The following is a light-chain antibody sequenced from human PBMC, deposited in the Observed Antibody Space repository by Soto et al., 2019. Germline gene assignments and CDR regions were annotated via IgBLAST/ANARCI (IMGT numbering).Light chain of an antibody. Sequence: QSVLTQPPSASGSPGQSVTISCTGTSSDVGDYKYVSWYQQHPGKAPKLIIYEVTRRPSGVPDRFSGSKSGNTASLTVSGLQAEDEADYYCSSYAGSEVFGGGTKLTVL. CDR2: EVT. CDR3: SSYAGSEV. V-gene: IGLV2-8*01. CDR1: SSDVGDYKY. J-gene: IGLJ2*01.